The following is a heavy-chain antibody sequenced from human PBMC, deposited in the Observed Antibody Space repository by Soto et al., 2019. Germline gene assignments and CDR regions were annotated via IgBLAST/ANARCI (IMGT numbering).Heavy chain of an antibody. CDR2: IIPIFGTA. J-gene: IGHJ5*01. CDR1: GGTFSSYA. V-gene: IGHV1-69*13. D-gene: IGHD3-3*01. Sequence: GASVEVSCKASGGTFSSYAMSWVRQGPGQGLEWMGGIIPIFGTANYAQKFQGRVTITADESTSTAHMELSSLRSEDTAVYYFARLAFGWVKCFVSWGPGTMMTV. CDR3: ARLAFGWVKCFVS.